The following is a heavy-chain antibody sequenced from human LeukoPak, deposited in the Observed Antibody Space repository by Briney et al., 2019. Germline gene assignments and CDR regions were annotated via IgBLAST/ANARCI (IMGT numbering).Heavy chain of an antibody. J-gene: IGHJ6*02. CDR1: GFTFSRHW. CDR3: ARADIVVVPAATKHKYYYYYGMDV. Sequence: LRLSCTASGFTFSRHWISWIRQHPGKGLEWIGYIYYSGSTYYNPSLKSRVTISVDTSKNQFSLKLSSVTAADTAVYYCARADIVVVPAATKHKYYYYYGMDVWGQGTTVTVSS. CDR2: IYYSGST. V-gene: IGHV4-31*02. D-gene: IGHD2-2*01.